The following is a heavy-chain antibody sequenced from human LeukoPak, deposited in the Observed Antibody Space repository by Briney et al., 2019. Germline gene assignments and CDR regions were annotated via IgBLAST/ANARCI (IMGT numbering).Heavy chain of an antibody. CDR3: ARRITMVRGVISDYYFDY. CDR2: INWNGGST. V-gene: IGHV3-20*04. Sequence: GGSLRLSCAASGFTFDDYGMSWVRQAPGKGLEWVSGINWNGGSTGYADSVKGRFTISRDNAKNSLYLQMNSLRAEDTALYYCARRITMVRGVISDYYFDYWGQVTLVTVSS. J-gene: IGHJ4*02. D-gene: IGHD3-10*01. CDR1: GFTFDDYG.